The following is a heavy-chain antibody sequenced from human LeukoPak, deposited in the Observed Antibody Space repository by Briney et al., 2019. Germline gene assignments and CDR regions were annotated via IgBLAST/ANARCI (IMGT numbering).Heavy chain of an antibody. CDR2: IIPIFGIA. Sequence: SVKVSCKASGGTFSSYAISWVRQAPGQGLEWMGRIIPIFGIANYAQKFQGRVTITADKSTSTAYMELSSLRSEDTAVYYCAGESRPNYYDSSGYRFDYWGQGTLVTVSS. CDR3: AGESRPNYYDSSGYRFDY. V-gene: IGHV1-69*04. CDR1: GGTFSSYA. D-gene: IGHD3-22*01. J-gene: IGHJ4*02.